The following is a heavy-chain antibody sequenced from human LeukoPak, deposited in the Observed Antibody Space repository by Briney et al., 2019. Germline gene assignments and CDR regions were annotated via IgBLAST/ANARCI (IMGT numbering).Heavy chain of an antibody. CDR3: ARDRLAPEY. J-gene: IGHJ4*02. CDR2: VSYDGGNN. CDR1: GFTFSSYG. D-gene: IGHD2-21*01. Sequence: PGGSLRLSCAASGFTFSSYGMHWVRQAPGKGLEWVAFVSYDGGNNYFTDSVKGRFTISRDNSNDTLYLQMNSLRVEDTAVYYCARDRLAPEYWGQGTLVTVSS. V-gene: IGHV3-30*03.